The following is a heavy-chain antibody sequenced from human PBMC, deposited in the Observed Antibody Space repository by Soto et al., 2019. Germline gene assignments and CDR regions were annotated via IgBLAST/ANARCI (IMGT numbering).Heavy chain of an antibody. J-gene: IGHJ5*02. V-gene: IGHV1-18*04. CDR3: AREASRPGKSWFDP. Sequence: ASVKVSCKASGYTFTSYGISWVRQAPGQGLEWMGWISAYNGNTNYAQKLQGRVTMTTDTSTSTAYMELRSLRSDDTAVYYCAREASRPGKSWFDPWGQGTLVTVSS. CDR1: GYTFTSYG. CDR2: ISAYNGNT.